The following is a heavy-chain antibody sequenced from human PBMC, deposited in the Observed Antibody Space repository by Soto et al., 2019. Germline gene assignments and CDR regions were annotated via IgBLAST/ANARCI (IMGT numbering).Heavy chain of an antibody. CDR3: ARENYFDY. CDR2: IKPDGSEK. V-gene: IGHV3-7*01. Sequence: SCKASGYTFSSYAMGWVRQTPDKGLEWVANIKPDGSEKYYVDSVKGRFTISRDNAKNSLYLQMNSLRAEDTAVYYCARENYFDYWGQGALVTVSS. CDR1: GYTFSSYA. J-gene: IGHJ4*02.